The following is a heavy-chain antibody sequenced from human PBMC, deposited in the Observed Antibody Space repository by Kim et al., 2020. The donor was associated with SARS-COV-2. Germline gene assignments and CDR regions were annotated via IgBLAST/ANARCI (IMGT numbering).Heavy chain of an antibody. V-gene: IGHV3-23*01. J-gene: IGHJ4*02. CDR1: GFTFSTYA. D-gene: IGHD1-26*01. CDR3: AKDDHSGNYFDY. CDR2: ISDSGGGT. Sequence: GGSLRLSCAASGFTFSTYAVSWVRQAPGKGLEWVSTISDSGGGTYYADSVKGRFTISRDNSQNTLYLQMNSLRAEDSALYFCAKDDHSGNYFDYWGQGTL.